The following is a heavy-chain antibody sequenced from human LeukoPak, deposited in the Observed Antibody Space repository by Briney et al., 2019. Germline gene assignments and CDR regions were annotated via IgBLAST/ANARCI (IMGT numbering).Heavy chain of an antibody. V-gene: IGHV4-39*02. CDR3: ARDTVTTDHIDY. CDR2: IYYSGST. CDR1: GGSISSSSYY. Sequence: SETLSLTCTVSGGSISSSSYYWGWIRQPPGKGLEWIGSIYYSGSTYYNPSLKSRVTISVDTSKNQFSLKLSSVTAADTAVYYCARDTVTTDHIDYWGQGTLVTVSS. D-gene: IGHD4-11*01. J-gene: IGHJ4*02.